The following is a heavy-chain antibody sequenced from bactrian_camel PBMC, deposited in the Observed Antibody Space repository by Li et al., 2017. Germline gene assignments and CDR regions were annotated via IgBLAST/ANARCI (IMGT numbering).Heavy chain of an antibody. J-gene: IGHJ6*01. Sequence: VQLVESGGGLVQPGGSLRLSCATSGFAFSSHDMTWVRQAPGKGLEWVSFINGAGARTYYADSVKGRFTSSRDNAKNTVYLQMNSLKAEDTAVYWCVRRTSPGTIDRADFTYWGRGTQVTVS. CDR1: GFAFSSHD. D-gene: IGHD6*01. CDR2: INGAGART. CDR3: VRRTSPGTIDRADFTY. V-gene: IGHV3S40*01.